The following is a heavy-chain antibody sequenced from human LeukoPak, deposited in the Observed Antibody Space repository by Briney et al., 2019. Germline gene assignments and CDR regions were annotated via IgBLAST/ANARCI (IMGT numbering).Heavy chain of an antibody. CDR2: ISSSSSYI. CDR3: ARDEVAQPASYGSGSYYSYYFDY. V-gene: IGHV3-21*01. Sequence: GRSLRLSCAVSGFSFSNYGIHWVRQAPGKGLEWVSSISSSSSYIYYADSVKGRFTISRDNAKNSLYLQMNSLRAEDTAVYYCARDEVAQPASYGSGSYYSYYFDYWGQGTLVTVSS. J-gene: IGHJ4*02. CDR1: GFSFSNYG. D-gene: IGHD3-10*01.